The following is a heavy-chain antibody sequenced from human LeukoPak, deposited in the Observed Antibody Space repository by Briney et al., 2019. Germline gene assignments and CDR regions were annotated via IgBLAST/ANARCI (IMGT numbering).Heavy chain of an antibody. J-gene: IGHJ5*02. Sequence: LSGGSLRLSYAASGFTFSSYAMSWVRQAPGKGLEWVSAISGSGGSTYYADSVKGRLTISRDNSKNTLYLQMNSLRAGDTAVYYCAKDGAHYDILTGYFDWFDPWGQGTLVTVSS. CDR3: AKDGAHYDILTGYFDWFDP. V-gene: IGHV3-23*01. D-gene: IGHD3-9*01. CDR1: GFTFSSYA. CDR2: ISGSGGST.